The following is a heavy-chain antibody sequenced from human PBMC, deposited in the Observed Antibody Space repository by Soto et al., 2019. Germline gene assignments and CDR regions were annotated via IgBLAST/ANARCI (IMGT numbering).Heavy chain of an antibody. CDR2: IIPIFGTA. CDR3: ARADIVVVVAATWYAFDI. Sequence: ASLKVSCKASGGTFSSYAISWVRQAPGQGLEWMGGIIPIFGTANYAQKFQGRVTITADESTSTAYMELSSLRSEDTAVYYCARADIVVVVAATWYAFDIWGQGTMVTVSS. CDR1: GGTFSSYA. D-gene: IGHD2-15*01. V-gene: IGHV1-69*13. J-gene: IGHJ3*02.